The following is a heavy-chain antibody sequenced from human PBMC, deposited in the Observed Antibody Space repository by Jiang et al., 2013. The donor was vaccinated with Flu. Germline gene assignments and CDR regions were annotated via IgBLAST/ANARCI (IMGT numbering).Heavy chain of an antibody. Sequence: LLKPSETLSLTCTVSGYSISSGYYWGWIRQPPGKGLEWIGSIYHSGSTYYNPSLKSRVTISVDTSKNQFSLKLSSVTAADTAVYYCARVPLPIMDYYDSSGYYFFDYWGQGTLVTVSS. J-gene: IGHJ4*02. D-gene: IGHD3-22*01. CDR3: ARVPLPIMDYYDSSGYYFFDY. CDR1: GYSISSGYY. CDR2: IYHSGST. V-gene: IGHV4-38-2*02.